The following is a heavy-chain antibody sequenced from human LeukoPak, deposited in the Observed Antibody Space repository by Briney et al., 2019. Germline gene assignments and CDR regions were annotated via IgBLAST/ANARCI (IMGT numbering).Heavy chain of an antibody. J-gene: IGHJ4*02. V-gene: IGHV3-15*01. Sequence: KPGGSLRLSRAASGFTFSNAWMSWVRQAPGKGLEWVGRIKSKTDGGTTDYAAPVKGRFTISRDDSKNTLYLQMNSLKTEDTAVYYCTTDGSGFPLYYFDYWGQGTLVTVSS. CDR1: GFTFSNAW. CDR3: TTDGSGFPLYYFDY. D-gene: IGHD3-3*01. CDR2: IKSKTDGGTT.